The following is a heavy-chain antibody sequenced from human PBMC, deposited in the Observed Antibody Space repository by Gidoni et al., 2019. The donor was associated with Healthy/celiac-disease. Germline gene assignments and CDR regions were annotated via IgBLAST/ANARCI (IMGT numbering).Heavy chain of an antibody. CDR3: AKDIVASIVGSDAFDI. Sequence: EVQLVESGGGLVQPGRSLRLSCAASGFTFDDYAMHWVRQAPGKGLEWVSGISWNSGSIGYADSVKGRFTISRDNAKNSLYLQMNSLRAEDTALYYCAKDIVASIVGSDAFDIWGQGTMVTVSS. CDR2: ISWNSGSI. CDR1: GFTFDDYA. D-gene: IGHD1-26*01. V-gene: IGHV3-9*01. J-gene: IGHJ3*02.